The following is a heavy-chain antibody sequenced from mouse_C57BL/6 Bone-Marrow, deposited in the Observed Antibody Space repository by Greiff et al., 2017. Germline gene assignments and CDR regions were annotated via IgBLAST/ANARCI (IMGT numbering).Heavy chain of an antibody. V-gene: IGHV1-81*01. CDR2: IYPRSGNT. Sequence: QVQLQQSGAELAKPGASVKLSCKASGYTFTSYGISWVKQRTGQGLEWIGEIYPRSGNTYYNEKFKGKATLTADTSSSTAYMELRSLTSADSAVSFCARAPYYYGSSFYYAMDYWGQGTSVTVSS. CDR1: GYTFTSYG. CDR3: ARAPYYYGSSFYYAMDY. D-gene: IGHD1-1*01. J-gene: IGHJ4*01.